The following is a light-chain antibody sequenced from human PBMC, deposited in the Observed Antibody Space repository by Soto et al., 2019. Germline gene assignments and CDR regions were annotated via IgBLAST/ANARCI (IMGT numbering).Light chain of an antibody. J-gene: IGLJ3*02. CDR1: SSNIGDNT. Sequence: QSVLTQPPSASGTPGHKITISCSGSSSNIGDNTVNWYQHLPGTAPKLLMYNNNQRPSGIPDRFSASKSGTSASLAISGLQSAVEVDYYCGTWDDTLIIRVFGGGTQLPVL. V-gene: IGLV1-44*01. CDR2: NNN. CDR3: GTWDDTLIIRV.